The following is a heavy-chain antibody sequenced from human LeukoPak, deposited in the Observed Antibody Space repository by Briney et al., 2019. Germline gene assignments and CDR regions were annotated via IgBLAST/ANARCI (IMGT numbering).Heavy chain of an antibody. Sequence: PGGSLRLSCTASKISLNDYSMSWIRQAPGKGLEWVSYISDSSDTIYYADSVKGRFTISRDNARQSLFLQMNSLRAEDTAVYYCARTDAFDMWGQGTMVTVSS. CDR2: ISDSSDTI. J-gene: IGHJ3*02. CDR1: KISLNDYS. CDR3: ARTDAFDM. V-gene: IGHV3-11*04.